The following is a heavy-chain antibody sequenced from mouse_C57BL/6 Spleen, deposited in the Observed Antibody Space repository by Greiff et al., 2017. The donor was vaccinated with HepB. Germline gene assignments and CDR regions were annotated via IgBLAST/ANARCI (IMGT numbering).Heavy chain of an antibody. J-gene: IGHJ3*01. D-gene: IGHD2-4*01. CDR2: INPNNGGT. CDR3: ARQWNDYDWFAY. Sequence: EVQLQQSGPELVKPGASVKIPCKASGYTFTDYNMDWVKQSHGKSLEWIGDINPNNGGTIYNQKFKGKATLTVDKSSSTAYMELRSLTSEDTAFYYCARQWNDYDWFAYWGQVTLVTVSA. V-gene: IGHV1-18*01. CDR1: GYTFTDYN.